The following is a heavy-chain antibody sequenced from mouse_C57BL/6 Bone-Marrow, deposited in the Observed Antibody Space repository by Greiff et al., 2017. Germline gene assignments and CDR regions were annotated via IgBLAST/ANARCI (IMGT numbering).Heavy chain of an antibody. V-gene: IGHV1-61*01. CDR1: GYTFTSYW. D-gene: IGHD1-1*01. CDR2: IYPSDSET. CDR3: ARKDYGSSYNFDY. J-gene: IGHJ2*01. Sequence: QVQLKQSGAELVRPGSSVKLSCKASGYTFTSYWMDWVKQRPGQGLEWIGNIYPSDSETHYNQKFKDKATLTVDKSSSTAYMQLSSLTSEDSAVYYCARKDYGSSYNFDYWGQGTTLTVSS.